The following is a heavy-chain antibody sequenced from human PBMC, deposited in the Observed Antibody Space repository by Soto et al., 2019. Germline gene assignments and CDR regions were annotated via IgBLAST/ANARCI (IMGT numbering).Heavy chain of an antibody. Sequence: GGSLRLSCTASGFTFGDYAMSWFRQAPGKGLEWVGFIRSKAYGGTTEYAASVKGRFTISRDDSKSIAYLQMNSLKTEDTAVYYCTREGSNADYYYYYYMDVWGKGTTVTVSS. CDR2: IRSKAYGGTT. D-gene: IGHD7-27*01. V-gene: IGHV3-49*03. CDR3: TREGSNADYYYYYYMDV. CDR1: GFTFGDYA. J-gene: IGHJ6*03.